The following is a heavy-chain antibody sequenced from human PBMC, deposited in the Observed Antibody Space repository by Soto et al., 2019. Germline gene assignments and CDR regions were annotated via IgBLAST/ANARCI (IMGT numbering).Heavy chain of an antibody. Sequence: EVQLLESGGGFVQPGGSLGLSCAASGFPFSSYAMTWVRQAPGKGLEWVSLISGSGGSTYYADSVKGRFTISRDNSRDMLYLQMNSLRAEDTAVYYCAKVHGSGSYNNFPDYWGQGTLVTVSS. D-gene: IGHD3-10*01. V-gene: IGHV3-23*01. J-gene: IGHJ4*02. CDR2: ISGSGGST. CDR1: GFPFSSYA. CDR3: AKVHGSGSYNNFPDY.